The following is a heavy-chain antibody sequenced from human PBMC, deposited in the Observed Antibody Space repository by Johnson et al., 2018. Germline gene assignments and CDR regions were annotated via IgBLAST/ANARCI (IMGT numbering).Heavy chain of an antibody. D-gene: IGHD6-13*01. Sequence: VQLVQSGGGLVQPGGSLRLSCAASGFTFSTYWMSWVRQAPGKGLEWVGNIMQDGREKYYVDSVKGRFTISRDNAKNSLYLQMNSLRAEDTALYYCARDQMAAAGWNAFDIWGQGTMVTVSS. CDR1: GFTFSTYW. V-gene: IGHV3-7*01. CDR2: IMQDGREK. CDR3: ARDQMAAAGWNAFDI. J-gene: IGHJ3*02.